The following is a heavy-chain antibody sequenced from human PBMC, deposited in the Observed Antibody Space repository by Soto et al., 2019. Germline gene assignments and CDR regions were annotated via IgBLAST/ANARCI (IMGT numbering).Heavy chain of an antibody. CDR2: MNPNSGNT. V-gene: IGHV1-8*01. CDR3: ARAGREVATIVYYYYYMDV. Sequence: ASVKVSCKASGYTFTSYDINWVRQATGQGLEWIGWMNPNSGNTGYAQKFQGKVTMTRNTSISTAYMELSSLRSEDTAVYYCARAGREVATIVYYYYYMDVWGKGTTVTVSS. D-gene: IGHD5-12*01. CDR1: GYTFTSYD. J-gene: IGHJ6*03.